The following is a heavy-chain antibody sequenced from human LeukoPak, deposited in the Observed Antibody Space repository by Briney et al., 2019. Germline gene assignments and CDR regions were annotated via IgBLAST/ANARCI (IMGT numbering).Heavy chain of an antibody. CDR3: SGGSGWLTDY. CDR1: GFSISTYW. Sequence: PGGSLRLSCAASGFSISTYWMNWVRRAPGKGLEWVATIKQDGSETLYVDFVKGRFTISRDNAKNSLYLQMNSLRAEDTAVYYCSGGSGWLTDYWGQGTLVTVSS. V-gene: IGHV3-7*04. J-gene: IGHJ4*02. CDR2: IKQDGSET. D-gene: IGHD6-19*01.